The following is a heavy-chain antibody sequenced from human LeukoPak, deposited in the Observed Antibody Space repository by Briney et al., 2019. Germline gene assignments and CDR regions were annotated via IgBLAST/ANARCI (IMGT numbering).Heavy chain of an antibody. CDR2: ISAYNGNT. J-gene: IGHJ3*02. CDR1: GYTFTSYG. Sequence: ASVKVSCKASGYTFTSYGISWVRQAPGQGLEWMGWISAYNGNTNYAQKLQGRVTMTTDTSTSTAYMELRSLRSDDTAVYYCARGITMIVVVITTGENAFDIWGQGTMVTVSS. CDR3: ARGITMIVVVITTGENAFDI. D-gene: IGHD3-22*01. V-gene: IGHV1-18*01.